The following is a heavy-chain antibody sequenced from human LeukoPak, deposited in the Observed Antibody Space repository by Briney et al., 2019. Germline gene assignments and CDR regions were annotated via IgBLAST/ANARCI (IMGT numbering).Heavy chain of an antibody. Sequence: WASVKVSCKASGYTFTSYGISWVRQAPGQGLEWMGWISAYNGNTNYAQKLQGRVTMTTDTSTSTAYMELRSLRSDDTAVYYCARAYYDSSGYYPLDYWAREPWSPSPQ. V-gene: IGHV1-18*01. D-gene: IGHD3-22*01. J-gene: IGHJ4*02. CDR3: ARAYYDSSGYYPLDY. CDR2: ISAYNGNT. CDR1: GYTFTSYG.